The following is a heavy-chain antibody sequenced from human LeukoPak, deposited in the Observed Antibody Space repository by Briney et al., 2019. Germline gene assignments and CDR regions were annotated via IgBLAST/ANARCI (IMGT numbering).Heavy chain of an antibody. CDR1: GGSISSGDYY. V-gene: IGHV4-30-4*08. D-gene: IGHD3-3*01. CDR2: IYYSGST. CDR3: AGGTSLYDFWSGYSPLDY. Sequence: SQTLSLTCTVSGGSISSGDYYWSWIRQPPGKGLEWIGYIYYSGSTYYNPSLKSRVTISVDTSKNQFSLKLSSVTAADTAVYYCAGGTSLYDFWSGYSPLDYWGQGTLVTVSS. J-gene: IGHJ4*02.